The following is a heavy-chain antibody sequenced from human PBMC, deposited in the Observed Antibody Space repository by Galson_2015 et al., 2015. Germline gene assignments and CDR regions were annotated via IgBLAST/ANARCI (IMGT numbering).Heavy chain of an antibody. V-gene: IGHV3-33*01. CDR1: GFTFSSYG. CDR2: IWYDGSNK. CDR3: ATGKIRGYSGYDYHYFDY. Sequence: SLRLSCAASGFTFSSYGMHWVRQAPGQGLEWVAVIWYDGSNKYYADSVKGRFTISRDNSKNTLYLQMNSLRAEDTAVYYCATGKIRGYSGYDYHYFDYWGQGTLVTVSS. D-gene: IGHD5-12*01. J-gene: IGHJ4*02.